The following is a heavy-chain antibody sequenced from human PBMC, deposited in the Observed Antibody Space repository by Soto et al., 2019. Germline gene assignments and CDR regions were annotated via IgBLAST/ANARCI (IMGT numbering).Heavy chain of an antibody. D-gene: IGHD6-13*01. J-gene: IGHJ4*02. V-gene: IGHV3-74*01. CDR2: INSDGSST. CDR3: ASHTLAAFDY. Sequence: PGGSLRLSCAASQFTFSSYWMHWVRQAPGKGLVWVSRINSDGSSTNYADSVKGRFTISRDNAKNTLYLQMNSLRAEDTAVYHCASHTLAAFDYWGQGTLVTVSS. CDR1: QFTFSSYW.